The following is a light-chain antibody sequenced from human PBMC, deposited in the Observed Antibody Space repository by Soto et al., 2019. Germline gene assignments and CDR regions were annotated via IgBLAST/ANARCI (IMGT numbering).Light chain of an antibody. Sequence: ESVLTQSPAALSLSQGERATLSCRASQSVSSYLAWYQQKPGQAPRLLIYDASNRATGIPARFSGSWSWTDFTLTISSLXPEDFAVYYCQQRSNWPPWTFGQGTKVDIK. CDR2: DAS. J-gene: IGKJ1*01. CDR1: QSVSSY. CDR3: QQRSNWPPWT. V-gene: IGKV3-11*01.